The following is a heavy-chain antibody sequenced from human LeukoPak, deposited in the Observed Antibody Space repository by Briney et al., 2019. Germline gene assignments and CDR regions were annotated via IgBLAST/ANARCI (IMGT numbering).Heavy chain of an antibody. CDR3: AKPTRGSGSFLIDF. CDR1: GFTFSSYW. Sequence: PGGSLRLSCAPSGFTFSSYWMIWARQAPGKGLEWVAVIWNDGSDKYYADSVKGRFTISRDNSKNTLYLQMNSLRAEDKAVYYCAKPTRGSGSFLIDFWGQGTLVTVSS. V-gene: IGHV3-33*06. D-gene: IGHD1-26*01. CDR2: IWNDGSDK. J-gene: IGHJ4*02.